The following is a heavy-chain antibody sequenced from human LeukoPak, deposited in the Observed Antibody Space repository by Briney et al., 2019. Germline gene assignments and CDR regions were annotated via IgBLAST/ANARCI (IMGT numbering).Heavy chain of an antibody. CDR2: ISSSSSYI. CDR3: ARGKPGVGASLDY. CDR1: GFTFSNYN. Sequence: PGGSLRLSCAASGFTFSNYNMNWVRQAPGKGLERVSSISSSSSYIYYADSVRGRFTISRDNARNSLHLQMNSLRAEDTAVYYCARGKPGVGASLDYWGQGSLVTVSS. D-gene: IGHD1-26*01. J-gene: IGHJ4*02. V-gene: IGHV3-21*01.